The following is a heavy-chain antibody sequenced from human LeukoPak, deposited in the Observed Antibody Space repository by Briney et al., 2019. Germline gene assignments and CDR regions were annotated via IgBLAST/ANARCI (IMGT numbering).Heavy chain of an antibody. D-gene: IGHD6-13*01. J-gene: IGHJ4*02. Sequence: ASVKVSCKASGYTFTSYAMHWVRQAPGQRLEWMGWINAGNGNTKYSQKFQGRVTITRDTSASTAYMELSSLRSEDTAVYYCARYSLSSSSFGYWGQGTLVTVSS. CDR3: ARYSLSSSSFGY. CDR2: INAGNGNT. V-gene: IGHV1-3*01. CDR1: GYTFTSYA.